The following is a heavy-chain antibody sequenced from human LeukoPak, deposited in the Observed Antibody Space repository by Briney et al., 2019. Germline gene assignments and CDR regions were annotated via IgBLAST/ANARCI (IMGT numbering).Heavy chain of an antibody. V-gene: IGHV3-30-3*01. Sequence: GGSLRLSCAASGFTFSSYAMHWVRQAPGKGLEWVAVISYDGSNKYYADSVKGRFTISRDNSKNTLYLQMNSLRAEDTAVYYCARDSEDIVVVPAANGYWGQGTLVTVSS. CDR1: GFTFSSYA. D-gene: IGHD2-2*01. J-gene: IGHJ4*02. CDR3: ARDSEDIVVVPAANGY. CDR2: ISYDGSNK.